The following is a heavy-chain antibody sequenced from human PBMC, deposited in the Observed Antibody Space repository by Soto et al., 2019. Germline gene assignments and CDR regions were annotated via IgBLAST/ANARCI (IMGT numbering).Heavy chain of an antibody. CDR2: ISYDGSNK. D-gene: IGHD4-17*01. CDR3: AREGFHGDYGAFDI. CDR1: GFTFSSYA. V-gene: IGHV3-30-3*01. Sequence: PGWSLRLSCAASGFTFSSYAMHLVRQAPGKGLEWVAVISYDGSNKYYADSVKGRFTISRDNSKNTLYLQMNSLRAEDTAVYYCAREGFHGDYGAFDIWGQGTMVTVSS. J-gene: IGHJ3*02.